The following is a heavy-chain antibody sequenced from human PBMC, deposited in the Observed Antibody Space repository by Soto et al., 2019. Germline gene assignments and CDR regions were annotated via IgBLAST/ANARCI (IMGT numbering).Heavy chain of an antibody. V-gene: IGHV2-5*01. J-gene: IGHJ4*02. D-gene: IGHD6-6*01. CDR2: IYWNDEM. CDR1: WFSLNSSGVV. CDR3: AHRRFAKYSSLPADFDY. Sequence: QITLKESGPTLVKPTQTLTLTCTFSWFSLNSSGVVVGGIRKPPGKALEWLALIYWNDEMHYSPSLKSRLTITEDASNHQVVLTVTNMDPVDTATYYCAHRRFAKYSSLPADFDYWGQGILVTVSS.